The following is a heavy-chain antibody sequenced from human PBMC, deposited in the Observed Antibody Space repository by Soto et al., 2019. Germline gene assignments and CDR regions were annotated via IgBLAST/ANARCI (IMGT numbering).Heavy chain of an antibody. CDR2: FSGSGGNT. CDR1: GFTFSSYA. J-gene: IGHJ4*02. CDR3: AKGGSDWSLDY. V-gene: IGHV3-23*01. D-gene: IGHD2-21*02. Sequence: GGSLRLSCAASGFTFSSYAMSWVRQAPGKGLEWVSVFSGSGGNTYYADSVKGRFTISRDNSKNTLFLQMNSLRAEDTAIYYCAKGGSDWSLDYWGQGTLVTVSS.